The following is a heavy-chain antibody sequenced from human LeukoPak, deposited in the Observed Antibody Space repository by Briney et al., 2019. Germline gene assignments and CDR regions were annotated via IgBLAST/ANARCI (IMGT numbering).Heavy chain of an antibody. CDR3: ASGSSGWHNPFDY. Sequence: SVKVSCKASGGTFSSYAIGWMRQAPGQGLEWMGGIIPIFGTANYAQKFQGRVTITADESTSTAYMELSSLRSEDTAVYYCASGSSGWHNPFDYWGQGTLVTVSS. J-gene: IGHJ4*02. D-gene: IGHD6-19*01. V-gene: IGHV1-69*13. CDR1: GGTFSSYA. CDR2: IIPIFGTA.